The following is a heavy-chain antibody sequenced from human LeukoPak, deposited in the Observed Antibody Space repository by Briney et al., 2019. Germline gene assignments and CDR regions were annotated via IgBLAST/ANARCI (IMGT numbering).Heavy chain of an antibody. Sequence: ASVNVSCKTSGYSFTNYDINWVRQAPGQGLEWMGWMSPNSGKRGYAQKFQGRVTMTKNTSISTAYMELSSLTSEDTAVYYCARGRESSKLISVFQSFDWLSGSFYLWGQETSVTVSS. CDR2: MSPNSGKR. J-gene: IGHJ3*01. CDR1: GYSFTNYD. V-gene: IGHV1-8*01. D-gene: IGHD3-9*01. CDR3: ARGRESSKLISVFQSFDWLSGSFYL.